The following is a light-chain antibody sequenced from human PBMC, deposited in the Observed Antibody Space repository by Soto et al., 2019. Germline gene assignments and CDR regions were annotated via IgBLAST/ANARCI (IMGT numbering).Light chain of an antibody. CDR1: QSVSSSY. J-gene: IGKJ2*01. Sequence: EIVLTQSPGTLSLSPGERATLSCRASQSVSSSYLAWYQQKPGQAPRLLIYGASSRATGIPDRFSGSGSGTDFTLTINSLQSEDFAVYYCQQYNTWPYTFGQGTKLEI. V-gene: IGKV3-20*01. CDR3: QQYNTWPYT. CDR2: GAS.